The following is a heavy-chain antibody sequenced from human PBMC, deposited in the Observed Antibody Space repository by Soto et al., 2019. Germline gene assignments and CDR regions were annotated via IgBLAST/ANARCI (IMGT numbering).Heavy chain of an antibody. Sequence: TLSLTCSVSGGSVSTYYWSWIRQTPGKGLEWIGYIHNSGSTYYSPSLKSRVTISVDTSKNQFSLNLSSVTAADTAVYYCARQSLEGGYFNRYDYWGQGTPVTVSS. CDR2: IHNSGST. CDR3: ARQSLEGGYFNRYDY. V-gene: IGHV4-59*02. J-gene: IGHJ4*02. CDR1: GGSVSTYY. D-gene: IGHD3-22*01.